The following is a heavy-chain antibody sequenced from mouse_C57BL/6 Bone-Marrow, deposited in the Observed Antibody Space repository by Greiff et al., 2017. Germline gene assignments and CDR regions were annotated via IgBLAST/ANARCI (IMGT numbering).Heavy chain of an antibody. D-gene: IGHD4-1*01. CDR2: IDPSDSYT. CDR3: ARDKLGRGFDY. J-gene: IGHJ2*01. Sequence: QVQLQQPGAELVMPGASVKLSCKASGYTFTSYWMHWVKQRPGQGLEWIGEIDPSDSYTNYNQKFKGKSTLTVDKSSSTAYMQLSSLTSADSAVYYCARDKLGRGFDYWGQGTTLTVSS. CDR1: GYTFTSYW. V-gene: IGHV1-69*01.